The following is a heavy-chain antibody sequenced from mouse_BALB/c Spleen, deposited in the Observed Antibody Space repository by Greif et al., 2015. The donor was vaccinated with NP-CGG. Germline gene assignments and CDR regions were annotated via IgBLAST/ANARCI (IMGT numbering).Heavy chain of an antibody. CDR1: GYTFTDYE. J-gene: IGHJ3*01. V-gene: IGHV1-15*01. CDR2: IDPETGGT. D-gene: IGHD2-1*01. Sequence: VQLQQSGAELVRPGASVTLSCKASGYTFTDYEMHWVKQTPVHGLEWIGAIDPETGGTAYNQKFKGKATLTADKSSSTAYMELRSLTSEGSAVYYCTRDGNYRFAYWGQGTLVTVSA. CDR3: TRDGNYRFAY.